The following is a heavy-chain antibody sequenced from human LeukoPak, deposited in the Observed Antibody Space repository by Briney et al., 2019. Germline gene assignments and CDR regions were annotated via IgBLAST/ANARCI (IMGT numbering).Heavy chain of an antibody. CDR2: MNPNSGNT. V-gene: IGHV1-8*02. J-gene: IGHJ6*03. D-gene: IGHD5-18*01. CDR1: GYTFTSYA. CDR3: ARDNGGTAMAYYYYYYMDV. Sequence: ASVKVSCKASGYTFTSYAMHWVRQATGQGLEWMGWMNPNSGNTGYAQKFQGRVTMTRNTSISTAYMELSSLRSEDTAVYYCARDNGGTAMAYYYYYYMDVWGKGTTVTISS.